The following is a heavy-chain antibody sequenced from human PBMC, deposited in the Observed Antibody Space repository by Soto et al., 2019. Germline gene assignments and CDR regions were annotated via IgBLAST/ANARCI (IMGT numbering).Heavy chain of an antibody. D-gene: IGHD3-16*01. Sequence: PSETLSLTCTVSGDSIGSFYWSWVRQPPGRGLEWIGYIYYSGTTNYNPSIKSRDTISIDTSKNQFSLRLTSVTAADTAVYYCARDRGYYDDTGPTYDYWGQGTQVTVS. CDR3: ARDRGYYDDTGPTYDY. CDR2: IYYSGTT. CDR1: GDSIGSFY. V-gene: IGHV4-59*01. J-gene: IGHJ4*02.